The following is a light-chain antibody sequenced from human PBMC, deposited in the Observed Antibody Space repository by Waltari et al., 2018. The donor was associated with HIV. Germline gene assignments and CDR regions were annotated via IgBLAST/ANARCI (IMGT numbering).Light chain of an antibody. V-gene: IGLV1-44*01. CDR2: SNN. J-gene: IGLJ3*02. CDR3: AAWDDSLNGWV. Sequence: QSVLTQPPSASGTPGQRVTISCSGSSSNTGSNTVNWSQQLPGTAPKLLIYSNNQRPSGVPDRFSGSKSGTSASLAISVLQSEDEADYYCAAWDDSLNGWVFGGGTKLTVL. CDR1: SSNTGSNT.